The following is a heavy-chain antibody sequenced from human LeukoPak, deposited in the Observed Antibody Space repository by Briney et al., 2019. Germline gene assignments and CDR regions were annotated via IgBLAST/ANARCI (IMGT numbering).Heavy chain of an antibody. CDR3: ASGAADGYNFGFDY. J-gene: IGHJ4*02. CDR1: GASLNDYY. CDR2: IHSSGGA. V-gene: IGHV4-59*12. Sequence: SETLSLTCTVSGASLNDYYWSWIRQPPGKALEWIGFIHSSGGANSNPSLTSRVTISIDTSKNQFSLNLRPLTAADTAVYFCASGAADGYNFGFDYWGQGTLAAVSS. D-gene: IGHD5-24*01.